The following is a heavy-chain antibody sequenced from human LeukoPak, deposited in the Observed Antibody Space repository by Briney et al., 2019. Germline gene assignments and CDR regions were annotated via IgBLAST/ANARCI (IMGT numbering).Heavy chain of an antibody. D-gene: IGHD1-26*01. CDR1: GGTFSSYA. CDR3: ARASTPKVGATIYYFDY. V-gene: IGHV7-4-1*02. J-gene: IGHJ4*02. Sequence: ASVTVSCKASGGTFSSYAISWVRQAPGQGLECMGWINTNTGNPTYAQGFTGRFVFSLDTSVSTAYLQISSLKAEDTALYYCARASTPKVGATIYYFDYWGQGTLVTVSS. CDR2: INTNTGNP.